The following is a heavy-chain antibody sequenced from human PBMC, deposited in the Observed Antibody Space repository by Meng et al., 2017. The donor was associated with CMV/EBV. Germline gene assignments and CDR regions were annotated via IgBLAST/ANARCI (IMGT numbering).Heavy chain of an antibody. J-gene: IGHJ4*02. V-gene: IGHV4-31*02. Sequence: GSLSSGGYYWRWIRQHPGKGLEWIGYIYYSGSTYYNPSLKSRVTISVDTSKNQFSLKLSSVTAADTAVYYCARDACNSSTSCYYFDYWGQGTLVTVSS. D-gene: IGHD2-2*01. CDR3: ARDACNSSTSCYYFDY. CDR2: IYYSGST. CDR1: GSLSSGGYY.